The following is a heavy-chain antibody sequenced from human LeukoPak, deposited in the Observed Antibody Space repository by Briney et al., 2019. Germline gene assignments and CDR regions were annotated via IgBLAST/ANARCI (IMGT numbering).Heavy chain of an antibody. Sequence: ASVKVSCKASGYSFIDYYMHWVRQAPGQGLEWMGIINPSGGSTRYAQKFQGRVTMTRDMPTSTVYMELSSLRSEDTAVYYCARGASGPKDYWGQGTLVTISS. D-gene: IGHD1-26*01. CDR3: ARGASGPKDY. V-gene: IGHV1-46*01. CDR1: GYSFIDYY. J-gene: IGHJ4*02. CDR2: INPSGGST.